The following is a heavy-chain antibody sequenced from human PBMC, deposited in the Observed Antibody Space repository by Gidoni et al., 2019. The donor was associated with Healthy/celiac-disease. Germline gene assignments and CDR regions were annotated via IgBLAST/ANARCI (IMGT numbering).Heavy chain of an antibody. J-gene: IGHJ4*02. CDR2: IWYDGSNK. Sequence: QVQLVESGGGVVQPGRSLRLSCAASGFTFSSYGMHWVRQAPGKGLEWVAVIWYDGSNKYYADSVKGRFTISRDNSKNTLYLQMNSLRAEDTAVYYCARAGIAYCGGDCYSVPFFDYWGQGTLVTVSS. D-gene: IGHD2-21*02. V-gene: IGHV3-33*01. CDR3: ARAGIAYCGGDCYSVPFFDY. CDR1: GFTFSSYG.